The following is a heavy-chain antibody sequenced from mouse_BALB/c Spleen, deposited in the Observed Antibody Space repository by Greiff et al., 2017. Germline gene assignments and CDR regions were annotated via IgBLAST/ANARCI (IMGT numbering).Heavy chain of an antibody. CDR2: IWGDGST. V-gene: IGHV2-6-7*01. D-gene: IGHD1-1*01. J-gene: IGHJ4*01. CDR3: AREGFSYGKRYAMDY. CDR1: GFSLTGYG. Sequence: VKLVESGPGLVAPSQSLSITCTVSGFSLTGYGVNWVRQPPGKGLEWLGMIWGDGSTDYNSALKSRLSISKDNSKSQVFLKMNSLQTDDTARYYCAREGFSYGKRYAMDYWGQGTSVTVSS.